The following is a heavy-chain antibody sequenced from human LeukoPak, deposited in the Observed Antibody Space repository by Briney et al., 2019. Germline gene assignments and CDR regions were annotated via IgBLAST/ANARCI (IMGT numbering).Heavy chain of an antibody. CDR3: VRGTSRTSGYGGDDPH. D-gene: IGHD5-12*01. CDR1: GFTFSTYW. V-gene: IGHV3-74*01. Sequence: GGSLRLSCVGSGFTFSTYWMHWVRQAPGKGLVWVSRINSDGSTTNYADSVRGRFTISRDNAKNTLYVQMDGLRAEDTAVYYCVRGTSRTSGYGGDDPHWGQGTLVSVSS. J-gene: IGHJ4*02. CDR2: INSDGSTT.